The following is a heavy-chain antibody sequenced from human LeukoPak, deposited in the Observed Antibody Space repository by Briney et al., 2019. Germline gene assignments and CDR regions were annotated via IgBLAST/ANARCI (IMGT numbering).Heavy chain of an antibody. CDR3: ARGSYGAYNYCDY. V-gene: IGHV3-33*01. Sequence: PGGSLRLSCAASGFTFSSYGMHWVRQAPAKGREWVAVIGFDGNNKFYADSVKGRFTISRDNSKNTLYLQMNSLRAEDTAVYYCARGSYGAYNYCDYWGQGTLVTVSS. CDR2: IGFDGNNK. J-gene: IGHJ4*02. CDR1: GFTFSSYG. D-gene: IGHD4/OR15-4a*01.